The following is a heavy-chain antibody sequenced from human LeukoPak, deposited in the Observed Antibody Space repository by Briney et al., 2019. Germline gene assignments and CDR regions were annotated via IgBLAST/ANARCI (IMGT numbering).Heavy chain of an antibody. V-gene: IGHV3-11*04. CDR1: GFTFSDYY. CDR2: ISNSGSTI. J-gene: IGHJ4*02. Sequence: PGGSLRLSCAASGFTFSDYYMSWIRQAPGKGLEWVSYISNSGSTIYYADSVKGRFTISRDNSKNTLYLQMNSLRAEDTAVYYCARARYSSGWNALDYWGQGTLVTVSS. CDR3: ARARYSSGWNALDY. D-gene: IGHD6-19*01.